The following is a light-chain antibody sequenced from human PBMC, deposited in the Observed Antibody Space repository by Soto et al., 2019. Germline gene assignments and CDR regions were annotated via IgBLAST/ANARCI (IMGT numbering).Light chain of an antibody. Sequence: DIQLTQSPSFLSASVGDRVTITCRASQTIGSHLNWYQQKQGKAPKALIYAASSLHSGVPSRFSGRGYGTDFTLTISSLQPDDFATYYCQQSHSTWTFGQGTKV. V-gene: IGKV1-39*01. CDR1: QTIGSH. CDR3: QQSHSTWT. CDR2: AAS. J-gene: IGKJ1*01.